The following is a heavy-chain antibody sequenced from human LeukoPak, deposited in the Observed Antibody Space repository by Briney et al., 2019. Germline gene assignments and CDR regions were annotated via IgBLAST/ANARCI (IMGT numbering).Heavy chain of an antibody. V-gene: IGHV1-2*02. D-gene: IGHD4-11*01. CDR1: GYTFTDYY. CDR3: ARDRDYSNTERGFDY. CDR2: NNPNSGES. J-gene: IGHJ4*02. Sequence: ASVKVSCKTSGYTFTDYYIHWVRQAPGQGLEWMGWNNPNSGESNSAQKFQGRVTMTGDTSISTAYMELRRVTSDDTAVYYCARDRDYSNTERGFDYWGQGTLVTVSS.